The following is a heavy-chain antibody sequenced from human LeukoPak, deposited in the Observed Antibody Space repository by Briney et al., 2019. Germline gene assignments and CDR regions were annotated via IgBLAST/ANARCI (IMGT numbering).Heavy chain of an antibody. CDR3: ASGSTSRPPFGS. D-gene: IGHD2-2*01. J-gene: IGHJ5*02. V-gene: IGHV4-34*01. Sequence: SETLSLTCAVYGGSFSGYYWSWIRQPPGKGLEWIGEINHSGSTNYNPSLKSRVTISVDTSKNQFSLKLSSVTAADTAVYYCASGSTSRPPFGSWGQGTLVTVSS. CDR1: GGSFSGYY. CDR2: INHSGST.